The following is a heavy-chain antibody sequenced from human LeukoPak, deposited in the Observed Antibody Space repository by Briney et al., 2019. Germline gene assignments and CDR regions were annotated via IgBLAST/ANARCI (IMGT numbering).Heavy chain of an antibody. V-gene: IGHV1-2*02. D-gene: IGHD2-2*01. CDR2: MNPNSGGT. CDR3: TRGAGTSWFDY. J-gene: IGHJ4*02. CDR1: GYTFTVNY. Sequence: GASVKVSCKPSGYTFTVNYLHWVRQAPGQGLEWVGWMNPNSGGTGYAQKFQGRVTMTRDTSISTAYMELSSLTSDYTAVYYCTRGAGTSWFDYWGQGSLVTVSS.